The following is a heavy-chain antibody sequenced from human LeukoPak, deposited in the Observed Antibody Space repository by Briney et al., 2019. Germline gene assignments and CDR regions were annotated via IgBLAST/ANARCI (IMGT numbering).Heavy chain of an antibody. CDR2: IYPGDSDT. CDR3: ARSLFSTEVPDAFDI. Sequence: GQSLKISCKGSGYSFTSYWIGCVRQRPGKPLEWMGIIYPGDSDTRYSTSFQGQVTISADKSMSTAYLQWSSLKASDNAMYCCARSLFSTEVPDAFDIWGQGTMVTVSS. V-gene: IGHV5-51*01. CDR1: GYSFTSYW. J-gene: IGHJ3*02.